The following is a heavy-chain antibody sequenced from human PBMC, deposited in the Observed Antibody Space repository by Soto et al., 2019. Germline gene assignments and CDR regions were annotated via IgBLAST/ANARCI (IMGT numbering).Heavy chain of an antibody. Sequence: ASVKVSCKASGYTFTSYYMHWVRQAPGQGLEWMGIINPSGGSTSYAQKLQGRVTMTRDTSTSTVYMELSSLRSEDTAVYYCARDISDEYYFDYWGQGTLVTVSS. J-gene: IGHJ4*02. CDR2: INPSGGST. CDR1: GYTFTSYY. CDR3: ARDISDEYYFDY. V-gene: IGHV1-46*01. D-gene: IGHD1-20*01.